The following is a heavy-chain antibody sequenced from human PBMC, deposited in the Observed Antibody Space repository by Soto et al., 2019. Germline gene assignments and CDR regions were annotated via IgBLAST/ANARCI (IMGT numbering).Heavy chain of an antibody. CDR2: INPNSGGT. CDR3: AREIVVAATQPPFYYMDV. CDR1: GYTFTGYY. Sequence: ASVKVSCKASGYTFTGYYMHWVRQASGQGLEWMGWINPNSGGTNYAQKFQGWVTMTRDTSISTAYMELSRLRSDDTAVYYCAREIVVAATQPPFYYMDVWGKGTTVTVSS. J-gene: IGHJ6*03. D-gene: IGHD2-15*01. V-gene: IGHV1-2*04.